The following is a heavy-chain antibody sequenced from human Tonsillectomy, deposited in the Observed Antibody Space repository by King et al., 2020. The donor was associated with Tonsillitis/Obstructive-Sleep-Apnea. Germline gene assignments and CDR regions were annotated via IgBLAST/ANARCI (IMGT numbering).Heavy chain of an antibody. Sequence: QLQESGPGLVKPSETLSLTCTVSGGSISSYYWSWIRQPPGRGLEWIGYIYYSGSTNYNPSLKSRVTISVDTSKNQFSLKLSSVTASDTAVYSCARSGSTSPGLSYWYFDLWGRGTLVTVSS. D-gene: IGHD2-2*01. J-gene: IGHJ2*01. CDR3: ARSGSTSPGLSYWYFDL. CDR1: GGSISSYY. V-gene: IGHV4-59*01. CDR2: IYYSGST.